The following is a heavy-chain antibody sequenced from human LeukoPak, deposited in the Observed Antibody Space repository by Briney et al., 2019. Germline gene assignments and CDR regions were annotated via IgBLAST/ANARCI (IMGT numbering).Heavy chain of an antibody. D-gene: IGHD2-2*01. CDR1: GFTFSSYA. CDR3: AKAPPIGYCSSTTCYFDY. J-gene: IGHJ4*02. CDR2: ISVSGDTT. V-gene: IGHV3-23*01. Sequence: GGSLRLSCAVSGFTFSSYAMSWVRQAPGKGLEWVPAISVSGDTTYYADSVKGRFTISRDNSKNTLYLQMNSLRAEDTALYYCAKAPPIGYCSSTTCYFDYWGQGTLVTVSS.